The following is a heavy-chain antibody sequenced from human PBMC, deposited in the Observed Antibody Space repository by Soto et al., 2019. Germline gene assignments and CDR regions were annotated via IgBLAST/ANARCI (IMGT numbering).Heavy chain of an antibody. Sequence: GGSLRLSCAASGFTFSSYGMHWVRQAPGKGLEWVAVISYDGSNKYYADSVKGRFTISRDNSKNTLYLQMNSLRAEDTAVYYCAKDLRDYGDLKGRYYYYYGMDVWGQGTTVTV. V-gene: IGHV3-30*18. CDR1: GFTFSSYG. D-gene: IGHD4-17*01. CDR3: AKDLRDYGDLKGRYYYYYGMDV. CDR2: ISYDGSNK. J-gene: IGHJ6*02.